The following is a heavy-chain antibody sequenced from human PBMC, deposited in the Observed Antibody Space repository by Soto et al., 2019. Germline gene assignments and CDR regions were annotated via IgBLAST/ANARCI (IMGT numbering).Heavy chain of an antibody. V-gene: IGHV4-61*01. D-gene: IGHD4-4*01. CDR2: VHYSGHT. CDR3: ARGPTGTTDY. Sequence: QVQLQESGPGLVKPSETLSLTCTVSGDSVSSDIYYWNWFRQPPGKGLEWLGDVHYSGHTKYNPALKSRVTLSVDTSKNQFALKLSSVTPADTAVYYCARGPTGTTDYWGQGTLVTVSS. J-gene: IGHJ4*02. CDR1: GDSVSSDIYY.